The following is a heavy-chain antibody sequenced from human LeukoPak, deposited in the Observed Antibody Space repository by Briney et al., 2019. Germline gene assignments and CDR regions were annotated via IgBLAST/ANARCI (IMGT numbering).Heavy chain of an antibody. CDR2: INPNSGGT. Sequence: ASVRVSCKASGYTFTGYYMHWVRQAPGQGLEWMGWINPNSGGTNYAQKFQGWVTMTRDTSISTAYMELSRLRSDDTAVYYCARADYGDLGNAFDIWGQGTMVTVSS. V-gene: IGHV1-2*04. D-gene: IGHD4-17*01. CDR3: ARADYGDLGNAFDI. CDR1: GYTFTGYY. J-gene: IGHJ3*02.